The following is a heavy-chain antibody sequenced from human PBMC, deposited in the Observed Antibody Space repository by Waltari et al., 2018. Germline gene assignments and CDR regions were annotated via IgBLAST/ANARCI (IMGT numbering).Heavy chain of an antibody. CDR3: ARVKNSGGTYYAFDI. Sequence: QLQLQESGPGLVKPSETLSLTCPVSGGSLSSSNYYLGWIRQPPGKGLAWIGRYYYSGSTYYNPSLKSRVTTSVDTTKNQFSQKLSAVTAADTAEYYWARVKNSGGTYYAFDIWGQGTMVTVSS. V-gene: IGHV4-39*07. J-gene: IGHJ3*02. D-gene: IGHD1-26*01. CDR2: YYYSGST. CDR1: GGSLSSSNYY.